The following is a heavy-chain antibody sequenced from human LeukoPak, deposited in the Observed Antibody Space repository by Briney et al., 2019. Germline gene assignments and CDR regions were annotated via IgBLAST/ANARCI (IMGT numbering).Heavy chain of an antibody. D-gene: IGHD6-13*01. Sequence: SQTLSLTCTVSGGSISSGNYYWSWIRQPAGKELEWIGRIYPSGSTNYNPSLKSRVTISVDTSKNQFSLKLSSVTAADTAVYYCARRNSSSWYPDYWGQGTLVTVSS. CDR2: IYPSGST. CDR1: GGSISSGNYY. CDR3: ARRNSSSWYPDY. J-gene: IGHJ4*02. V-gene: IGHV4-61*02.